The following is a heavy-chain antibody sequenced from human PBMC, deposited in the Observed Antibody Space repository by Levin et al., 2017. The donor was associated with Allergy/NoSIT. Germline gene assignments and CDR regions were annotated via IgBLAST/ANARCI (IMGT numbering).Heavy chain of an antibody. D-gene: IGHD1-26*01. CDR1: RFTFDDYA. CDR2: ITWNSDNL. Sequence: GGSLRLSCTASRFTFDDYAMHWVRQVPGRGLEWLSGITWNSDNLGYADSVKGRFTISRDNTKHSLYLQMNSLRPEDTAFYYSAGLGAGLDYWGQGILVTVSS. J-gene: IGHJ4*02. V-gene: IGHV3-9*01. CDR3: AGLGAGLDY.